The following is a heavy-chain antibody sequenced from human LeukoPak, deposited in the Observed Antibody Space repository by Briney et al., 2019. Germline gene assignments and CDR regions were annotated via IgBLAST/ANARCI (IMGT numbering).Heavy chain of an antibody. CDR3: ARSYSGYEGKDY. D-gene: IGHD5-12*01. CDR2: ISSSSSTI. CDR1: GFTFSSYN. V-gene: IGHV3-48*04. Sequence: GGSLRLSCAASGFTFSSYNMNWVRQAPGKGLEWVSYISSSSSTIHYADSVKGRFTISRDNAKNSLYLQMNGLRAEDTAVYYCARSYSGYEGKDYWGQGTLVTVSS. J-gene: IGHJ4*02.